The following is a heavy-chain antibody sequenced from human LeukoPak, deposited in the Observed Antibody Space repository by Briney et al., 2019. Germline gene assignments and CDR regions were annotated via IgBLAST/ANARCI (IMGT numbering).Heavy chain of an antibody. D-gene: IGHD2-2*01. Sequence: PGGSLRLSCAASGFTFSSYAMSWVRQAPGKGLEWVSAISGSGGSTYYADSVKGRFTISRDNSKNTLYLQMNSLRAEDTAVYYCAKDLVLLISVVVPAASFDYWGQGTLVTVSS. CDR2: ISGSGGST. J-gene: IGHJ4*02. CDR3: AKDLVLLISVVVPAASFDY. V-gene: IGHV3-23*01. CDR1: GFTFSSYA.